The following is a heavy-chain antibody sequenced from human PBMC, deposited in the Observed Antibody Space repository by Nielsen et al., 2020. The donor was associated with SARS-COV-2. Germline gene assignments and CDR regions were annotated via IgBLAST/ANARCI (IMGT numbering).Heavy chain of an antibody. V-gene: IGHV5-51*01. CDR1: GYSFINSW. CDR2: IYPGDSDT. D-gene: IGHD3-10*01. CDR3: AREGRDDSGTERHGMDV. J-gene: IGHJ6*02. Sequence: GESLKISCKASGYSFINSWLGWVRQMPGKGLEWMGIIYPGDSDTRYSPSFPGQVTISADESISTTYLQWRSLKASDTAMYYCAREGRDDSGTERHGMDVWGRGTTVTVSS.